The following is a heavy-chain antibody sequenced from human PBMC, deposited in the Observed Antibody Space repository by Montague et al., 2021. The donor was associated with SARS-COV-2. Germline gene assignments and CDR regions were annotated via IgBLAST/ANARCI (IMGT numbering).Heavy chain of an antibody. CDR3: AREEMKYKSIWSTGGHWFDP. Sequence: SETLSLTCTVSGASISSSSFYWGWIRQPPGKGLEWIGCIYYSGSTYYNPSLKSRVTISVDTSKNQFSLKLRSVTAADTAVYYCAREEMKYKSIWSTGGHWFDPWGQGTLVTVSS. CDR2: IYYSGST. J-gene: IGHJ5*02. D-gene: IGHD6-13*01. V-gene: IGHV4-39*02. CDR1: GASISSSSFY.